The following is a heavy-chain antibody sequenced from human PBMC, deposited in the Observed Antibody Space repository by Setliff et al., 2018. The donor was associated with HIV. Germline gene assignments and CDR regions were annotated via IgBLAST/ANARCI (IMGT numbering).Heavy chain of an antibody. CDR3: TREGRGDPAMATTRIDY. CDR2: IYYTGFA. D-gene: IGHD1-1*01. CDR1: GAPFSGFH. V-gene: IGHV4-34*01. J-gene: IGHJ4*02. Sequence: SETLSLTCAVYGAPFSGFHWGWIRQPPGKGLEWIGNIYYTGFAYYNPSLKSRVTISLDTSKTHFFLNLTSVTDADTAVYFCTREGRGDPAMATTRIDYWGQGKLVTVSS.